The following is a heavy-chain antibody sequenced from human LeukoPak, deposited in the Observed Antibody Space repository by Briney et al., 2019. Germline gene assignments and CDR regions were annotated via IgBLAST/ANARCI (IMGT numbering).Heavy chain of an antibody. CDR1: GYSFTNYW. V-gene: IGHV5-51*01. D-gene: IGHD3-3*01. J-gene: IGHJ4*02. CDR2: IYPSESDT. Sequence: GESLQISCKGSGYSFTNYWIGWVRQMPGKGLEGMGIIYPSESDTRYSPSFQGQDTNSADKSISTAYLQWSTLKASDTAMYYCARGSAIGVAADYWGQGTLVTVSS. CDR3: ARGSAIGVAADY.